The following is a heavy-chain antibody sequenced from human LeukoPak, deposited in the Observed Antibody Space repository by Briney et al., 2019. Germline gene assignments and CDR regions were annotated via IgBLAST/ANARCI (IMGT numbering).Heavy chain of an antibody. D-gene: IGHD3-3*01. CDR2: INSDGSTT. J-gene: IGHJ3*01. CDR3: ARDRSGYANDAFDF. Sequence: PGGSLRLSCAASGFTFSSYWMHWVRQAPGKGLVWVSRINSDGSTTSYADSVMGRFTISRDNSKNTMFLQMNSLRAEDTAVYHCARDRSGYANDAFDFWGQGTMVTVSS. CDR1: GFTFSSYW. V-gene: IGHV3-74*01.